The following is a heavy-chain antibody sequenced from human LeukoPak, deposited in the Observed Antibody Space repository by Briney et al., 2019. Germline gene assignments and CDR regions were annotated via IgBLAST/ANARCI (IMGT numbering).Heavy chain of an antibody. CDR3: ARAGGGYSFDY. CDR1: GGSISTYY. J-gene: IGHJ4*02. CDR2: SYYSGST. D-gene: IGHD5-18*01. Sequence: SETLSLTCTVSGGSISTYYWSCIRQPPGKGLEWIGYSYYSGSTTHNPSLQSRVTISVDTSRNQFSLKLTSVTAADTAVYYCARAGGGYSFDYWGQGTLVTVSS. V-gene: IGHV4-59*01.